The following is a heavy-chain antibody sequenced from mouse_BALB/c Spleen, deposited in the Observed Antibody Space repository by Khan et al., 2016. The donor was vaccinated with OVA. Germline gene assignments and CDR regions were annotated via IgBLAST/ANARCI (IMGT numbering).Heavy chain of an antibody. CDR1: GFSLTSYG. V-gene: IGHV2-3*01. Sequence: QVQLQQSGPGLVAPSQSLSITCTVSGFSLTSYGVNWVRQPPGKGLEWLGVIWGDGSTNYHSTLMSRLSISKDNSQSQVFLKLSSLQTDDTVTYYCAKWGTANYYAMDYWGQGTSVTVSS. CDR2: IWGDGST. CDR3: AKWGTANYYAMDY. J-gene: IGHJ4*01. D-gene: IGHD1-2*01.